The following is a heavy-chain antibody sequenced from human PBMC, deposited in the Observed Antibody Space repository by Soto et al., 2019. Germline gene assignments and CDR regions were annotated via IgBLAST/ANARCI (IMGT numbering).Heavy chain of an antibody. D-gene: IGHD3-3*01. J-gene: IGHJ4*02. Sequence: QVQLVQSGAEVKKPGASVKVSCKASGYTFTSYGISWVRQAPGQGLEWMGWISAYNGNTNYAQKLQGRVTMTTDTSTSTAYMELRSLRSDDTAVYYCARNSSPYYDFWSGYPYYFDYWGQGTLVTVSS. CDR3: ARNSSPYYDFWSGYPYYFDY. V-gene: IGHV1-18*01. CDR1: GYTFTSYG. CDR2: ISAYNGNT.